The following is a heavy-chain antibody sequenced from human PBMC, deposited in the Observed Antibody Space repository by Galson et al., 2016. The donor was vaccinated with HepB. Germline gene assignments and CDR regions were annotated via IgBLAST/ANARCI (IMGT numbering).Heavy chain of an antibody. CDR3: ARSLAFDI. J-gene: IGHJ3*02. CDR1: GASVSTYY. V-gene: IGHV4-4*07. CDR2: IYTTGST. Sequence: TLSLTCSVSGASVSTYYWSWIRQPAGKGLEWIGRIYTTGSTNYNPSLKSRVTMSVDTSKNQFSLNLSSVTAADTAVYYCARSLAFDIWGQGTMVIVSS.